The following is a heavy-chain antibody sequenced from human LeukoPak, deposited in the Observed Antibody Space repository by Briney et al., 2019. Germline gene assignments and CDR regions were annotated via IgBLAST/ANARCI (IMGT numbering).Heavy chain of an antibody. CDR3: AFEIGRSQGAFDI. V-gene: IGHV3-33*01. CDR2: IWNDGSDE. D-gene: IGHD1-26*01. CDR1: GFTFSKYA. J-gene: IGHJ3*02. Sequence: GGSLRLSCAASGFTFSKYAMHWLRQTPGKGLEWVAAIWNDGSDENYADSVKGRFTIFSDRSKNTLYLQMNSLRVDDTAVYHCAFEIGRSQGAFDIWGQGTMISVSS.